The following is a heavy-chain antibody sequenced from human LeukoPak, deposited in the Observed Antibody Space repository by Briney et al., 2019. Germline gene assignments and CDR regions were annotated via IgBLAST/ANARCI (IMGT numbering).Heavy chain of an antibody. CDR1: GGTFSSYT. D-gene: IGHD3-9*01. CDR2: IIPILGIA. J-gene: IGHJ3*02. CDR3: ARGFKAYDILTGSPQLGI. V-gene: IGHV1-69*02. Sequence: SAKVSCKASGGTFSSYTISWVRQAPGQGLEWMGRIIPILGIANYAQKFQGRVTITADKSTSTAYMELSSLRSEDTAVYYCARGFKAYDILTGSPQLGIWGQGTMVTVSS.